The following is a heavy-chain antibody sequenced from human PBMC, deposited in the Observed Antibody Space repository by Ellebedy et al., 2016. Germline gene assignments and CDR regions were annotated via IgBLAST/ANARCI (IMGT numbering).Heavy chain of an antibody. V-gene: IGHV3-53*01. J-gene: IGHJ6*03. CDR1: GFTVSSNY. CDR3: ARVDGVVIIGMDV. D-gene: IGHD3-3*01. CDR2: ISGSGGST. Sequence: GESLKISXAASGFTVSSNYMSWVRQAPGKGLEWVSAISGSGGSTYYADSVKGRFTISRDNAKNSLYLQMNSLRAEDTAVYYCARVDGVVIIGMDVWGKGTTVTVSS.